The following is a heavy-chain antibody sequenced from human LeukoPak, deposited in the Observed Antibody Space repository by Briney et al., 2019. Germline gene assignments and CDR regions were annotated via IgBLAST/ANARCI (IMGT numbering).Heavy chain of an antibody. J-gene: IGHJ4*02. CDR2: ISYDGSNK. Sequence: GSLRLSCAASGFTFSSYGTHWVRQAPGKGLEWVAVISYDGSNKYYADSVKGRFTISRDNSKNTLYLQMNSLRAEDTAVYYCAKDLTAYSSSWYDYWGQGTLVTVSS. CDR3: AKDLTAYSSSWYDY. CDR1: GFTFSSYG. D-gene: IGHD6-13*01. V-gene: IGHV3-30*18.